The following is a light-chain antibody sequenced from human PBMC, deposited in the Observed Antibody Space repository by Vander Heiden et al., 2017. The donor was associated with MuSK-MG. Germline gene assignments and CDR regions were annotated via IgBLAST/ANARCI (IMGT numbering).Light chain of an antibody. V-gene: IGKV1-17*01. CDR2: AAS. CDR3: LQHNSYPWT. J-gene: IGKJ1*01. Sequence: DIQMTQSPSSLSASVGDRVTITCRTSQGIRNALGWYQQKPGKVPKRLIYAASSLQSGVPSRFSGSRSETEFTLTISSLQPEDFATYYCLQHNSYPWTFGQGTKVEIK. CDR1: QGIRNA.